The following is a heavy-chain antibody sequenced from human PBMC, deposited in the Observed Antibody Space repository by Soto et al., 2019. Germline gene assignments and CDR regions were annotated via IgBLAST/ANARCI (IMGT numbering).Heavy chain of an antibody. CDR1: GASISGFY. CDR3: VRDGTKTLRDWFDP. CDR2: IYATGTT. V-gene: IGHV4-4*07. D-gene: IGHD1-1*01. Sequence: SETLSLTCTVSGASISGFYWSWLRKSAGKGLEWIGRIYATGTTDYNPSLKSRVMMSVDTSKKQFSLKLRSVTAADTAVYYCVRDGTKTLRDWFDPWGQGISVTVLL. J-gene: IGHJ5*02.